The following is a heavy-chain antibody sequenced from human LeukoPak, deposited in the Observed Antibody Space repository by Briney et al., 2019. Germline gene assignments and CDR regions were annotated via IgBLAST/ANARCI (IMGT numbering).Heavy chain of an antibody. CDR2: ISTSSGYT. J-gene: IGHJ6*03. D-gene: IGHD3/OR15-3a*01. V-gene: IGHV1-8*01. CDR1: GTPFTTYD. Sequence: GASVKVSFKASGTPFTTYDINWVRPAPGKGLAWGGWISTSSGYTGYAQKFQGRVTMTSNTAMSTAYMEMSRLRSDDTAVYYCAGSISFGTLYYYYMDVWGKGTTVTVSS. CDR3: AGSISFGTLYYYYMDV.